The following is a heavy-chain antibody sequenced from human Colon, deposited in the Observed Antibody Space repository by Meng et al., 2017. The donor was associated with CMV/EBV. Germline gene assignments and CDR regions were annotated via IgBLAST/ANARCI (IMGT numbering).Heavy chain of an antibody. Sequence: ALVKVSCKASGYTFTGYYMHWVRQAPGQGLEWMGWINPNSGGTNYAQKFQGRVTMTRDTSISTAYMELSRLRSDDTAVYYCARVDTAMVIEGGFDYWGQGTLVTVSS. CDR1: GYTFTGYY. CDR2: INPNSGGT. CDR3: ARVDTAMVIEGGFDY. J-gene: IGHJ4*02. V-gene: IGHV1-2*02. D-gene: IGHD5-18*01.